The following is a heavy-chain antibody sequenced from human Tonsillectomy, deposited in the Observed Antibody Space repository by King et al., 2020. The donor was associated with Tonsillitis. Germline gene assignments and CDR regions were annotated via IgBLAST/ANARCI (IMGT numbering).Heavy chain of an antibody. CDR2: ISGSGDNT. V-gene: IGHV3-23*04. Sequence: VQLVESGGGLVQPGGSLRLSCAASGFTFSSYAMRWVRQAPGKGLEWVSAISGSGDNTYYADSVKGRFTISRDNSKNTLYLQMNSLRAEDTAVYYCAKGLCSCGTCYYDYWGQGTLVTVSS. CDR1: GFTFSSYA. CDR3: AKGLCSCGTCYYDY. D-gene: IGHD2-15*01. J-gene: IGHJ4*02.